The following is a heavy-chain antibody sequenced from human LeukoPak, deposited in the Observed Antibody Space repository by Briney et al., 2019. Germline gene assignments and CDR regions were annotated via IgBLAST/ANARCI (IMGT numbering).Heavy chain of an antibody. J-gene: IGHJ5*02. CDR3: ERDQGTWWFDP. CDR2: IYNSGTT. Sequence: PSETLSLTCTVSGGSISSSYWSWVRQPPGKGLGWVGCIYNSGTTNYNPSIKSRVTISVDMPKHQFSLKLSSVTAADTAVYYCERDQGTWWFDPWGQGTLVTVSS. D-gene: IGHD3-10*01. V-gene: IGHV4-59*01. CDR1: GGSISSSY.